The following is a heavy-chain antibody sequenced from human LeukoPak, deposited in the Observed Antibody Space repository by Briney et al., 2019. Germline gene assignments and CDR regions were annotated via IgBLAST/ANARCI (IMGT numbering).Heavy chain of an antibody. CDR1: GFTFSTYW. CDR3: ARCAYDSTGYYSVPSHLDY. V-gene: IGHV3-7*01. Sequence: GGSLRLSCAASGFTFSTYWMTWVRQAPGKGLEGVANIKQDGSAKYYVDSLRGRFSISRDNVKNAQFLPMNSLSAEGRAVYYCARCAYDSTGYYSVPSHLDYWGQGTLVTGSS. D-gene: IGHD3-22*01. J-gene: IGHJ4*02. CDR2: IKQDGSAK.